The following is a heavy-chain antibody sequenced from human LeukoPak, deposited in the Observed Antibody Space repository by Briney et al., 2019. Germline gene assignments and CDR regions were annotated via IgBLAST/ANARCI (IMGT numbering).Heavy chain of an antibody. Sequence: GGSLRLSCAASGFTFSSYELYWVRQAPGKWLEWISYISSSSTIIKYADSVRGRFTISRDDARESLYLQMSSLRADDTAIYYCGASRQYVGAFDIWAQGTLLTVSS. V-gene: IGHV3-48*03. CDR2: ISSSSTII. CDR1: GFTFSSYE. CDR3: GASRQYVGAFDI. D-gene: IGHD3-16*01. J-gene: IGHJ3*02.